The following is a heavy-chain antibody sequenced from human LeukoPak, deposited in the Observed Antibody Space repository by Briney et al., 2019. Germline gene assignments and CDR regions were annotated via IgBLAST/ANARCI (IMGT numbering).Heavy chain of an antibody. Sequence: HTGRCHRLACAASGFTFSSYAISSVRHAPGKGLELVSAISGSGGSTYYADSVKGRFTISRDNSKNTLYLQMNSLRAEDTAVYYCAKDREAVAGDDYWGQGTLVTVSS. CDR1: GFTFSSYA. CDR2: ISGSGGST. D-gene: IGHD6-19*01. CDR3: AKDREAVAGDDY. J-gene: IGHJ4*02. V-gene: IGHV3-23*01.